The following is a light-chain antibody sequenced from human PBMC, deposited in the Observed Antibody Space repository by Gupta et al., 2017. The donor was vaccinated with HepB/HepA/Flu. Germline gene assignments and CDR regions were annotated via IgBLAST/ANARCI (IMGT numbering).Light chain of an antibody. CDR2: KDN. Sequence: SYELTQPPSVSVSPGQTTSITCSGDALENQYVYWYQQKPGQAPVMVMYKDNERPSGIPERLSGSSSGTTGTLTVSGAQAEDEADYYCQSADSSGTYVVFGGGTKLTVL. V-gene: IGLV3-25*03. CDR3: QSADSSGTYVV. J-gene: IGLJ2*01. CDR1: ALENQY.